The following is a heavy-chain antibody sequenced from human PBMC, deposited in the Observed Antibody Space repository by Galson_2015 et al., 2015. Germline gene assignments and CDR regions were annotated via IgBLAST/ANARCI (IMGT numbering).Heavy chain of an antibody. CDR2: IRSKAYGGTT. D-gene: IGHD3-3*01. CDR1: GFTFGDYA. J-gene: IGHJ4*02. Sequence: SLRLSCAASGFTFGDYAMSWFRQAPGKGLEWVGFIRSKAYGGTTEYAASVKGRFTISRDDFKSIAYLQMNSLKTEDTAVYYCTRSPDDFWSGYYESTFDYWGQGTLVTVSS. V-gene: IGHV3-49*03. CDR3: TRSPDDFWSGYYESTFDY.